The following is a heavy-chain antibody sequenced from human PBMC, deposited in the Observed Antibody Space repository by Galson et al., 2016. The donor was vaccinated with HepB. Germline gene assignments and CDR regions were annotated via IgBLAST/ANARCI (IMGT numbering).Heavy chain of an antibody. CDR1: GFTFSSYW. D-gene: IGHD3-22*01. Sequence: SLRLSCAESGFTFSSYWMSWVRQAPGKGLEWVANIKADGSEKYYVDSVKGRFTISRDNAKNSLYLQMNSLRVEDTAVYYCARSPAYYYDSSFGYWGQGTRVTVSS. J-gene: IGHJ4*02. CDR2: IKADGSEK. CDR3: ARSPAYYYDSSFGY. V-gene: IGHV3-7*05.